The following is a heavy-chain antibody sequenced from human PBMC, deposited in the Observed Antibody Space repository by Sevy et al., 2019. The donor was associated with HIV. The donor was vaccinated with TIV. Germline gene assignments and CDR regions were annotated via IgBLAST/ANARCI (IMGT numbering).Heavy chain of an antibody. V-gene: IGHV4-38-2*01. D-gene: IGHD3-10*01. Sequence: SETLSLTCAVSGYSISSGYYWGWIRQPPGKGLEWIGSIYHSGSTYYNPSLKSRVTISVDTSKNQFSLKLSSVTAADTAGYYCARHVIVSGGSGIYPYWYMDVWGKGTTVTVSS. J-gene: IGHJ6*03. CDR2: IYHSGST. CDR1: GYSISSGYY. CDR3: ARHVIVSGGSGIYPYWYMDV.